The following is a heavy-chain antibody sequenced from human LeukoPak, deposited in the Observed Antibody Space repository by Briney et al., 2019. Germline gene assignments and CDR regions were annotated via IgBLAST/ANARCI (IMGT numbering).Heavy chain of an antibody. CDR1: GASVSSGDYY. D-gene: IGHD1-14*01. V-gene: IGHV4-61*08. Sequence: PSETLSLTCSVSGASVSSGDYYWSWIRQHPGKGLEWIGYIYYSGSTNYNPSLKSRVTISVDTSKNQFSLKLSSVTAADTAVYYCARGGPPEALVTNWFDPWGQGTLVTVSS. J-gene: IGHJ5*02. CDR2: IYYSGST. CDR3: ARGGPPEALVTNWFDP.